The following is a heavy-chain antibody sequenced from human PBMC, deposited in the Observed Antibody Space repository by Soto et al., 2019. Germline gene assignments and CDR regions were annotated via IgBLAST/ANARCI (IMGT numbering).Heavy chain of an antibody. Sequence: QVQLVESGGGVVQPGRSLRLSCAASGFTFSSYGIHWVRQAPGKGLEWVAVISYDGSNKYYADSVKGRFTISRDNSKNTLYLQMNSLRAEDTAVYYCAKEGGGYYYYGMDVWGQGTTVTVSS. CDR1: GFTFSSYG. D-gene: IGHD3-16*01. V-gene: IGHV3-30*18. J-gene: IGHJ6*02. CDR2: ISYDGSNK. CDR3: AKEGGGYYYYGMDV.